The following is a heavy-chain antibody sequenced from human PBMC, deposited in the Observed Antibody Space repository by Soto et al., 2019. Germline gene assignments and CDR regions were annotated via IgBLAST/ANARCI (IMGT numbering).Heavy chain of an antibody. V-gene: IGHV1-69*13. Sequence: SVKVSCKASGGTFSSYAISWVRQAPGQGLEWMGGIIPIFGTANYAQKFQGRVTITADESTSTAYMELSSLRDEDTAVYYCARDKGYVVVPAANYYGMDVWGQGTTVTVSS. CDR3: ARDKGYVVVPAANYYGMDV. D-gene: IGHD2-2*01. CDR1: GGTFSSYA. J-gene: IGHJ6*02. CDR2: IIPIFGTA.